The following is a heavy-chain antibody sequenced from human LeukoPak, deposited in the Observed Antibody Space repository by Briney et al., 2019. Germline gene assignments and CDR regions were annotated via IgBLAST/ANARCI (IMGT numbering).Heavy chain of an antibody. Sequence: GGSLRLSCAASGFTFSNYAMSWVRQAPGKGLVWVSRINPDGSSASYADSVKGRFTISRDNAKNTLYLQMNSPRAEDTAVYYCARFKVTVTSIPWGQGTLVTVSS. V-gene: IGHV3-74*01. CDR3: ARFKVTVTSIP. CDR1: GFTFSNYA. J-gene: IGHJ5*02. D-gene: IGHD4-11*01. CDR2: INPDGSSA.